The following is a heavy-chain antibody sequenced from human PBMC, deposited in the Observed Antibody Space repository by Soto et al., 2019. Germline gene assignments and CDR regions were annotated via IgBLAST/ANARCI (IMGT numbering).Heavy chain of an antibody. J-gene: IGHJ4*02. CDR2: ISSSSSTI. CDR1: GFTFSSYS. CDR3: ARSLVLDY. D-gene: IGHD2-8*02. Sequence: PWGSLRLSCAASGFTFSSYSMNWVRQAPGKGLEWVSYISSSSSTIYYADSVEGRFTISRDNARNSLYLQMNSLRAEDTAMYYCARSLVLDYWGQGTLVTVSS. V-gene: IGHV3-48*01.